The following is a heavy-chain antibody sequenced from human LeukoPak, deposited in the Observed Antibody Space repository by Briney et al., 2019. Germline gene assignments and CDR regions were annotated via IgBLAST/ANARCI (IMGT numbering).Heavy chain of an antibody. CDR2: TYPGDPNT. CDR1: GYSFTNYW. V-gene: IGHV5-51*01. Sequence: GESLKISCKGSGYSFTNYWIGWVRQMPGKGLEWMGITYPGDPNTRYSPSFQGQVTISADKSIGAAYLQWSSLEASDTAIYYCARRRAVAGTYYFDYWGQGTLVTVSS. CDR3: ARRRAVAGTYYFDY. D-gene: IGHD6-19*01. J-gene: IGHJ4*02.